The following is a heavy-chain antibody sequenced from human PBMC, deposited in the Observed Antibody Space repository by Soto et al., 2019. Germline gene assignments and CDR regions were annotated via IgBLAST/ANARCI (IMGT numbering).Heavy chain of an antibody. D-gene: IGHD3-10*01. Sequence: QVQLQESGPGLVKPSQTLSLTCTVSGGSISSGDYYWSWIRQHPGKGLEWIGYIYYSGSTYYNPSLKSRVTISVDTSKNQFSLKLSSVTAADTSVYYCAPYGSGSYKPTTFDYWGQGNRVTVSS. CDR2: IYYSGST. CDR1: GGSISSGDYY. V-gene: IGHV4-31*03. CDR3: APYGSGSYKPTTFDY. J-gene: IGHJ4*02.